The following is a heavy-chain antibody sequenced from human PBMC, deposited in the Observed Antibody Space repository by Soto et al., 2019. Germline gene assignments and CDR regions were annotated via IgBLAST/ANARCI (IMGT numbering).Heavy chain of an antibody. V-gene: IGHV1-8*01. CDR1: GYTFTSYD. D-gene: IGHD2-2*03. J-gene: IGHJ5*02. CDR3: AVLPGYCSSTSCPYNWFDP. CDR2: MNPNSGNT. Sequence: QVQLVQSGAEVKKPGASVKVSCKASGYTFTSYDINWVRQATGQGLEWMGWMNPNSGNTGYAQKCQGRVTMTRNTSISTAYMELSSLRSEDTAVYYCAVLPGYCSSTSCPYNWFDPWGQGTLVTVSS.